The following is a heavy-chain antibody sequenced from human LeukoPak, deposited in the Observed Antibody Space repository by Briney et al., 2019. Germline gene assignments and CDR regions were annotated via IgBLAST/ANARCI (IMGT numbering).Heavy chain of an antibody. Sequence: QTGGSLRLSCAASGFTFSSSWMHWVRHVPGKGLVWVSRLNSDGSSINYADSVKGRFTISRDNAKNSLYLQMNSLRAEDTAVYYCARGGRGLLIIPGGEYDYYALDVWGQGTTVTVSS. CDR1: GFTFSSSW. V-gene: IGHV3-74*01. CDR3: ARGGRGLLIIPGGEYDYYALDV. D-gene: IGHD3/OR15-3a*01. CDR2: LNSDGSSI. J-gene: IGHJ6*02.